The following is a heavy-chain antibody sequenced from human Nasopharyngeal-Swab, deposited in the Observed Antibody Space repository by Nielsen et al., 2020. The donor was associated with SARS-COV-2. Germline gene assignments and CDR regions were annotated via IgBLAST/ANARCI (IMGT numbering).Heavy chain of an antibody. CDR3: ARGVPAAAFDY. V-gene: IGHV3-33*01. D-gene: IGHD2-2*01. CDR2: IWYDGSNK. J-gene: IGHJ4*02. CDR1: GFTFSSYG. Sequence: GGSLRLSCAASGFTFSSYGMHWVRQAPGKGLEWAAVIWYDGSNKYYADSVKGRFTISRDNSKNTLYLQMNSLRAEDTAVYYCARGVPAAAFDYWGQGTLVTVSS.